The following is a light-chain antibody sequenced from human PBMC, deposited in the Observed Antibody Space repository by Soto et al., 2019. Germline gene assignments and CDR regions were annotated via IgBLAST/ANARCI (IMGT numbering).Light chain of an antibody. Sequence: DIQMTQSPSTLSASVGDRVTITCRASQSINSWVAWFQQKPGKAPKVLIYDASTLESGVPSRFSGSGSGTEFTLTIDSLQPDEVATYYCQRYNAFSQTFGQGTKVDI. CDR3: QRYNAFSQT. J-gene: IGKJ1*01. V-gene: IGKV1-5*01. CDR2: DAS. CDR1: QSINSW.